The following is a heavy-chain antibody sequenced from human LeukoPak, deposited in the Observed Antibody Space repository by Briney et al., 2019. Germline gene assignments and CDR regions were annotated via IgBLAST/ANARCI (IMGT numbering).Heavy chain of an antibody. CDR1: GFTFSNYA. CDR3: AKAGRGPMVRGLIYGLDV. Sequence: PGGSLRLSCAASGFTFSNYAMNWVRQGPGKGLEWVSGITGSGGSTYYADSVKGRFNISKDNSKNTLYLQMNSLRVEDTAVYYCAKAGRGPMVRGLIYGLDVWGQGTTVTVSS. V-gene: IGHV3-23*01. CDR2: ITGSGGST. J-gene: IGHJ6*02. D-gene: IGHD3-10*01.